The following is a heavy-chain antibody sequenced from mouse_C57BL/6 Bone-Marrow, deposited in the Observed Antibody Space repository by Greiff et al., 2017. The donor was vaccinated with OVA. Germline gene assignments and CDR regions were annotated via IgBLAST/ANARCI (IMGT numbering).Heavy chain of an antibody. CDR1: GYTFTDYN. V-gene: IGHV1-22*01. Sequence: EVKLMESGPELVKPGASVKMSCKASGYTFTDYNMHWVKQSHGKSLEWIGYINPNNGGTSYNQKFKGKATLTVNKSSSTAYMELRSLTSEDSAVYYCARGGYYYGSSLDYWGQGTTLTVSS. D-gene: IGHD1-1*01. J-gene: IGHJ2*01. CDR3: ARGGYYYGSSLDY. CDR2: INPNNGGT.